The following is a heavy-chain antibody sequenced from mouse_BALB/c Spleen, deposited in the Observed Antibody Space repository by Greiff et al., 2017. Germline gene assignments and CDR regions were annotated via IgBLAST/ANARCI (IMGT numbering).Heavy chain of an antibody. CDR1: GFTFSSYT. V-gene: IGHV5-6-4*01. CDR2: ISSGGSYT. J-gene: IGHJ2*01. CDR3: TRGSNPFDY. Sequence: DVMLVESGGGLVKPGGSLKLSCAASGFTFSSYTMSCVRQTPEKRLEWVATISSGGSYTYYPDSVKGRFTISRDNAKNTLYLQMSSLKSEDTAMYYCTRGSNPFDYWGQGTTPTVSS. D-gene: IGHD4-1*01.